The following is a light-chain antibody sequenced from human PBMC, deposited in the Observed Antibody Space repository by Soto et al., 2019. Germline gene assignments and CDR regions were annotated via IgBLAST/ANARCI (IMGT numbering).Light chain of an antibody. CDR2: GAS. V-gene: IGKV3-15*01. Sequence: EIVMTHSPATLSVSPGERATLSCRASQSVSSNLAWYQQKPGQAPRLLIYGASTRATGIPARFSGSGSGTEFTLTISSLQSEVFAFYSCLKYGNWPFTFGPGTKVDIK. CDR3: LKYGNWPFT. CDR1: QSVSSN. J-gene: IGKJ3*01.